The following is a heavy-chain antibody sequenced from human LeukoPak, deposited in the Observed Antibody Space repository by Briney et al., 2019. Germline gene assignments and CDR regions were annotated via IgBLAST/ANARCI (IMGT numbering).Heavy chain of an antibody. CDR3: ARGVALSNYYDSSGYYSYYFDY. CDR1: GFTFSSYA. J-gene: IGHJ4*02. CDR2: ISYDGSNK. Sequence: GGSLRLSCAASGFTFSSYAMHWVRQAPGKGLEWVAVISYDGSNKYYADSVKGRFTISRDNSKNTLYLQMNSLRAEDPAVYYCARGVALSNYYDSSGYYSYYFDYWGQGTLVTVSS. D-gene: IGHD3-22*01. V-gene: IGHV3-30-3*01.